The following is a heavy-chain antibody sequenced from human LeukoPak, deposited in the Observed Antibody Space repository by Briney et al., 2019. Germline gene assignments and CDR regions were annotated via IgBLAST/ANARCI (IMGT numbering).Heavy chain of an antibody. CDR2: IYSGGST. CDR1: GFTFSSTS. J-gene: IGHJ4*02. CDR3: ARAEFDY. Sequence: PGGSLRLSCAASGFTFSSTSMSWVRQAPGKGLEWVSVIYSGGSTYYADSVKGRFTISRGNSKNTLYLQMNSLRAEDTAVYYCARAEFDYWGQGTLVTVSS. V-gene: IGHV3-53*01.